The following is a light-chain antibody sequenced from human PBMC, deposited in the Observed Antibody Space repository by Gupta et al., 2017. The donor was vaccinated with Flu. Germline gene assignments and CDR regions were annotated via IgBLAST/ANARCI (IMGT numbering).Light chain of an antibody. CDR2: AGS. J-gene: IGKJ2*03. V-gene: IGKV3-20*01. Sequence: EIVLMQSPGSLSLSPGERATLSCRASQGVSSSSLAWYQQKPGQAPRLVIYAGSTRAAGIPDRFSGSGSGTDFALTISRLEPEDFAVYYCQHDGSSPYSFGQGTKLEIK. CDR1: QGVSSSS. CDR3: QHDGSSPYS.